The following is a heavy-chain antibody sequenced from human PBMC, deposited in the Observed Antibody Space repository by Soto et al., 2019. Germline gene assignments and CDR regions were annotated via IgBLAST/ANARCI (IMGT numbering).Heavy chain of an antibody. CDR1: GFSFGSYA. CDR3: AKDTKAPSSSAYYY. Sequence: GGSLRLSCVASGFSFGSYAMNWVRQAPGKGLEWVSVISGSGVSTYYADSVQGRFTISRANSKNTLYLEMNSLRAEDTALYYCAKDTKAPSSSAYYYWGQGTLVTVSS. V-gene: IGHV3-23*01. D-gene: IGHD3-22*01. CDR2: ISGSGVST. J-gene: IGHJ4*02.